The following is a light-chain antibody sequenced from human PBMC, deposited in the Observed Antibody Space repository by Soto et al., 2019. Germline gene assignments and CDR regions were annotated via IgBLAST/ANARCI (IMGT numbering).Light chain of an antibody. CDR3: TSYAGGNTVI. J-gene: IGLJ2*01. CDR1: GSDIGAYNF. Sequence: QSALAQPPSASGSPGQSVTISCTGSGSDIGAYNFVSWYQQHPGKAPKLMIFGVTERPSGVPDRFSGSKSGNTASLTVSGLQADDEADYYCTSYAGGNTVIFGGGTKLTVL. CDR2: GVT. V-gene: IGLV2-8*01.